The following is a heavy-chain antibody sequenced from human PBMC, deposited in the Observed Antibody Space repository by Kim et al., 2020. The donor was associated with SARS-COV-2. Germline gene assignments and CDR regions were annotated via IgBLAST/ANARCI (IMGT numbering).Heavy chain of an antibody. J-gene: IGHJ6*02. Sequence: GGSLRLSCAASGFTFSSYSMNWVRQAPGKGLEWVSSISSSSSYIYYADSVKGRFTISRDNAKNSLYLQMNSLRAEDTAVYYCARDYAYPFGELGYYYYYGMDVWGQGTTVTVSS. CDR3: ARDYAYPFGELGYYYYYGMDV. CDR2: ISSSSSYI. V-gene: IGHV3-21*01. CDR1: GFTFSSYS. D-gene: IGHD3-10*01.